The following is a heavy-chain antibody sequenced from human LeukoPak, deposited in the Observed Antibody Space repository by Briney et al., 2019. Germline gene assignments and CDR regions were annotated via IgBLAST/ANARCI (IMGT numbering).Heavy chain of an antibody. D-gene: IGHD3-10*01. Sequence: SETLSLTCTVSGGSISSSSYYWGWIRQPPGMGLEWIGSIYYSGSTYYNPSLKSRVTISVDTSKNQFSLKLSSVTAADTAVYYCARDAEDGSGLLNWFDPWGQGTLVTVSS. CDR2: IYYSGST. V-gene: IGHV4-39*07. CDR3: ARDAEDGSGLLNWFDP. J-gene: IGHJ5*02. CDR1: GGSISSSSYY.